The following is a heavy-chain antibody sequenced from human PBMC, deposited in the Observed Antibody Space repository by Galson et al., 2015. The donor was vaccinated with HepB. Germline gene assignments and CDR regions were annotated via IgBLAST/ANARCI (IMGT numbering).Heavy chain of an antibody. J-gene: IGHJ1*01. CDR1: GYTFTSYG. CDR2: ISAYNGNT. V-gene: IGHV1-18*04. D-gene: IGHD3-3*01. Sequence: SVKVSCKASGYTFTSYGISWVRQAPGQGLEWMGWISAYNGNTNYAQKLQGRVTMTTDTSTSTAYMELRSLRSDDTAVYYCAASYYDFWSGYPEYFQHWGQGTLVTASS. CDR3: AASYYDFWSGYPEYFQH.